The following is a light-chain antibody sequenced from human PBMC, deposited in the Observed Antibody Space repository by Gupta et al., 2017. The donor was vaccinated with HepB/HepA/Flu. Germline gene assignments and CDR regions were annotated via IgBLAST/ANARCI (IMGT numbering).Light chain of an antibody. V-gene: IGLV2-14*03. J-gene: IGLJ1*01. Sequence: QAALTQPASGAGSPGRSLALSFTATSSDVGSYKYVSWYQHHPGRAPKIMIYDVSNRPSGVSDRFSGSKSGNTASLTISGLQADDEADYYCTSYTTRSTYVFGTGTKVTVL. CDR3: TSYTTRSTYV. CDR1: SSDVGSYKY. CDR2: DVS.